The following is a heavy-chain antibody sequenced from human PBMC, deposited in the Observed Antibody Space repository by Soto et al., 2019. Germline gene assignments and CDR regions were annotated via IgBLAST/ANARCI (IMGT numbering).Heavy chain of an antibody. J-gene: IGHJ4*02. CDR3: AKDRISDDSSGYPFDY. V-gene: IGHV3-23*01. CDR1: GFTFSSYA. D-gene: IGHD3-22*01. CDR2: ISGSGGST. Sequence: GGSLRLSCAASGFTFSSYAMSWVRQAPGKGLEWVSAISGSGGSTYYADSVKARFTISRDNSKNTLYLQMNSLRAEDTAVYYCAKDRISDDSSGYPFDYWGQGTLVTVSS.